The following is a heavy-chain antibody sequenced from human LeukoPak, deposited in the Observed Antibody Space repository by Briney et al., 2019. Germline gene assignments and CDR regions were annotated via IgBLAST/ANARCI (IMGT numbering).Heavy chain of an antibody. D-gene: IGHD3-10*01. J-gene: IGHJ4*02. CDR1: GFTFSSYA. Sequence: PGGSLRLSCAASGFTFSSYAMSWVRQAPGKGLEWVSAISGSGGSTYYADSVKGRFTISRDNSKNTVYLQMNSLRDDDTALYYCVTESFHYRGQGILVAVSS. CDR2: ISGSGGST. V-gene: IGHV3-23*01. CDR3: VTESFHY.